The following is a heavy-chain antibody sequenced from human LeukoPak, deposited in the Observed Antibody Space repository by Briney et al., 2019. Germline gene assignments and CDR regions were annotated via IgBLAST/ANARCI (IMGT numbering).Heavy chain of an antibody. CDR3: AKGTCTDGICWFDY. Sequence: GGSLRLSCAASGFTFSSYAMSWVRQAPGKGLEWVSAISAGGVGTYYADSVRGRFTISRDNSKNTLYLQMNSLRAEDTAVYHCAKGTCTDGICWFDYWGQGTLVTVSS. D-gene: IGHD2-8*01. J-gene: IGHJ4*02. CDR1: GFTFSSYA. V-gene: IGHV3-23*01. CDR2: ISAGGVGT.